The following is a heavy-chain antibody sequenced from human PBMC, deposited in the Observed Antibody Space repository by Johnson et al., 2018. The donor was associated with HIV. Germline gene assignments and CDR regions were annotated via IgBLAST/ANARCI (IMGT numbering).Heavy chain of an antibody. CDR2: IWEDGGET. CDR3: AKAYHSVNDAFDI. V-gene: IGHV3-7*03. Sequence: VQLVESGGGVVQPGGSLRLSCVASGFRFSAYWMAWVRQAPGKGLEWVANIWEDGGETKYADSVKGRFTISRDNAKNSLYLQMNSLRAEDTALYYCAKAYHSVNDAFDIWGQGTMVTVSS. J-gene: IGHJ3*02. CDR1: GFRFSAYW.